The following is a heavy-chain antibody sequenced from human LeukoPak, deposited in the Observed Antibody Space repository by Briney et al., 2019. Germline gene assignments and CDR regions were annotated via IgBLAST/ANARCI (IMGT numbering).Heavy chain of an antibody. CDR3: ARRYGSGWPTFDY. D-gene: IGHD6-19*01. Sequence: SETLSLTCAVSGYSISSGYYWGWIRQPPGKGLEWIGSIYHSGSTYYNPSLKSRVTISVDTSKNQFSLKRSSVTAADTAVYYCARRYGSGWPTFDYWGQGTPVTVSS. CDR2: IYHSGST. V-gene: IGHV4-38-2*01. J-gene: IGHJ4*02. CDR1: GYSISSGYY.